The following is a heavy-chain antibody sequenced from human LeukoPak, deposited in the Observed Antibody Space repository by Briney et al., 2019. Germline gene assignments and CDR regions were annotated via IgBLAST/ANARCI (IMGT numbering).Heavy chain of an antibody. CDR3: ARACGGNCYFDY. CDR1: GGSTISDGYS. V-gene: IGHV4-30-2*01. CDR2: IYHSGST. J-gene: IGHJ4*02. Sequence: PSETLSLTCAVSGGSTISDGYSWNWIRQPPGKCLEWIVYIYHSGSTYYNPSLKSRVTISVDRSKHQFSLNLSSVTAADTAVYYCARACGGNCYFDYWGQGTLITVSS. D-gene: IGHD2-21*01.